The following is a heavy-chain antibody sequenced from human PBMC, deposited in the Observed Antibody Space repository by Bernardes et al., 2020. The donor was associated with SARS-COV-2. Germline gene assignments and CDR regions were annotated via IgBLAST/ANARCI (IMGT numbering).Heavy chain of an antibody. D-gene: IGHD2-21*01. J-gene: IGHJ6*02. CDR3: ARDAAGDAYGMDV. V-gene: IGHV3-21*01. CDR2: ITSSSSFI. CDR1: GFTLSSYS. Sequence: GGSLSLSCAASGFTLSSYSMNWVRQAPGKGLEWVSSITSSSSFIYYADSVKGRFTISRDNAKNSLYLQMSSLRAEDTAVYYCARDAAGDAYGMDVWGQGTTVTVSS.